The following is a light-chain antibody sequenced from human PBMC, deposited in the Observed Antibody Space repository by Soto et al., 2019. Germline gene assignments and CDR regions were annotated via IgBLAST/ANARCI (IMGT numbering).Light chain of an antibody. V-gene: IGLV2-14*03. CDR2: DVH. J-gene: IGLJ1*01. Sequence: QSVLTQPASLSGSPGQSITISCTGTRTDVDGHDYVSWYQQHPGQAPKLIIFDVHNRPSGVSSRFSGSKSGDTASLTISGLQAEDDGDYYCGSYTASAPFYVFGTGTKVTVL. CDR1: RTDVDGHDY. CDR3: GSYTASAPFYV.